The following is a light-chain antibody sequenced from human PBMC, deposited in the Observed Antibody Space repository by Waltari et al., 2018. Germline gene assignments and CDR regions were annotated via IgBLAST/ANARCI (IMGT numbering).Light chain of an antibody. Sequence: DIQMTQSPASLSASVGDRVTITCRASQSISSYLNWYQQKPGKAPNLLIYAASSLQSGVPSRFSGNQSGTDFSLTISSLQPEDFATYYCQQSYSTPITFGQGTRLDIK. CDR2: AAS. V-gene: IGKV1-39*01. J-gene: IGKJ5*01. CDR3: QQSYSTPIT. CDR1: QSISSY.